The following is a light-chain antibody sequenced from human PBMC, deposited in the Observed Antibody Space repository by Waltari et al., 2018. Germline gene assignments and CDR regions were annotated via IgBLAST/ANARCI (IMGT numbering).Light chain of an antibody. J-gene: IGLJ1*01. V-gene: IGLV1-44*01. CDR2: STI. Sequence: QSVLTQPPSASGTPGQRVTISCSGSYSNIGNNPVNWYQQLPGTAPTLLTHSTIQWPSGVPDLFSGSKSGTSVTLAISGLQSDDEADYYCATWDGSLEGYVFGTGTKVSVL. CDR1: YSNIGNNP. CDR3: ATWDGSLEGYV.